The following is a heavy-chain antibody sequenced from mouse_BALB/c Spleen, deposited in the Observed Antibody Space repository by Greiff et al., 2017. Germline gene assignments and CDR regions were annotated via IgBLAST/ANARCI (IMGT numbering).Heavy chain of an antibody. CDR1: GFNIKDAY. D-gene: IGHD2-1*01. Sequence: EVKLQQSGAELVKPGASVKLSCTASGFNIKDAYMHWVKQRPEQGLEGIGRIDTANGNTKYDPKFQGKATITADTSSNTDYLQLISLTTEDTAAYYCARRSYGNYVPSFDYWGQGTSLTVSS. J-gene: IGHJ2*02. V-gene: IGHV14-3*02. CDR2: IDTANGNT. CDR3: ARRSYGNYVPSFDY.